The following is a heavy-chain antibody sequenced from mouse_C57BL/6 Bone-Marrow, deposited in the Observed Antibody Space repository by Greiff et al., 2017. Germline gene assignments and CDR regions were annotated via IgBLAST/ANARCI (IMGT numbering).Heavy chain of an antibody. CDR1: GFTFSSYA. J-gene: IGHJ2*01. Sequence: DVQLVESGEGLVKPGGSLKLSCAASGFTFSSYAMSWVRQTPEKRLEWVAYISSGGDYIYYADTVKGRFTISRDNARNTLYLQMSSLKSEDTAMYYCTRTSYYCGISFDYWGQGTTLTVSS. CDR2: ISSGGDYI. D-gene: IGHD1-1*02. V-gene: IGHV5-9-1*02. CDR3: TRTSYYCGISFDY.